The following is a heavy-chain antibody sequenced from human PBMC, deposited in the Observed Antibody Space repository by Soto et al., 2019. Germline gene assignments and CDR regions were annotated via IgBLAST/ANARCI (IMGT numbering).Heavy chain of an antibody. CDR3: ARRAGWSLDY. CDR1: GGSISSYY. CDR2: IYYSGST. D-gene: IGHD2-15*01. V-gene: IGHV4-59*08. J-gene: IGHJ4*02. Sequence: QVQLQESGPGLVKPSETLSLTCTVSGGSISSYYWSWIRQPPGKGLEWIGYIYYSGSTNYNPSLKSRVTISVDTSKNQFSLKLTSVTAADTAVYYCARRAGWSLDYWGQGTLVTVPS.